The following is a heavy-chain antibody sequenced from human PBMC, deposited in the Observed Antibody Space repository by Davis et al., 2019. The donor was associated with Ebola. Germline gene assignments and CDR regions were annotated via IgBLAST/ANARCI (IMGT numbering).Heavy chain of an antibody. CDR2: IKPDGSEK. V-gene: IGHV3-7*03. J-gene: IGHJ4*02. Sequence: GESLKISCAASGFTFSSYWMSWVRQAPGKGLEWVANIKPDGSEKYYVDSVKGRFTISRDNAKNSLYLQMNSLRAEDTAVYYCARGRRLDSWGQGTLVTVSS. CDR3: ARGRRLDS. CDR1: GFTFSSYW. D-gene: IGHD6-6*01.